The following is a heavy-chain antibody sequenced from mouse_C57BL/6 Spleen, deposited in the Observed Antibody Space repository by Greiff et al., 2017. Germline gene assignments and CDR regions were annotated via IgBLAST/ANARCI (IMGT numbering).Heavy chain of an antibody. D-gene: IGHD2-1*01. J-gene: IGHJ3*01. CDR1: GFTFSSYG. CDR3: ARHIYGNYGSFAY. V-gene: IGHV5-6*01. Sequence: EVQWVESGGDLVKPGGSLKLSCAASGFTFSSYGMSWVRQTPDKRLEWVATISSGGSYTYYPDSVKGRFTISRDNAKNTLYLQMSSLKSEDTAMYYCARHIYGNYGSFAYWGQGTLVTVSA. CDR2: ISSGGSYT.